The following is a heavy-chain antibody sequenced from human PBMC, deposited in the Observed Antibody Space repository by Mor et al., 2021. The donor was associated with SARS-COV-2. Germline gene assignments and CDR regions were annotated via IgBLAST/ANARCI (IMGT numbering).Heavy chain of an antibody. CDR3: AREKRFLERNWFDP. V-gene: IGHV1-46*03. J-gene: IGHJ5*02. Sequence: QGLEWMGIINPSGGSTSYAQKFQGRVTMTRDTSTSTVYMELSSLRSEDTAVYYCAREKRFLERNWFDPWGQGTLVTVSS. D-gene: IGHD3-3*01. CDR2: INPSGGST.